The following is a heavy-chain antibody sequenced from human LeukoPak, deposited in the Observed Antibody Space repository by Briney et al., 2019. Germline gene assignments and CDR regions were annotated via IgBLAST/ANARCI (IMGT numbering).Heavy chain of an antibody. CDR2: IYSGDST. V-gene: IGHV3-53*01. CDR1: GFTVSSNY. CDR3: ARVGPDCSSTSCYDY. D-gene: IGHD2-2*01. J-gene: IGHJ4*02. Sequence: GGSLRLSWAASGFTVSSNYMSWGRQAPGKGLEWVSVIYSGDSTQYADSVKGRFTISRDNSKNTLYLQMNSLRAEDTAVYYCARVGPDCSSTSCYDYWGQGTLVTVSS.